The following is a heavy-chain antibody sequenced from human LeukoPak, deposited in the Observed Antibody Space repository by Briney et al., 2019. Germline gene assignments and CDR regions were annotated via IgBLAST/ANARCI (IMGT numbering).Heavy chain of an antibody. CDR3: ARSSAAAGTPYFDY. CDR1: GGSISSGGYY. J-gene: IGHJ4*02. D-gene: IGHD6-13*01. Sequence: PSETLSLTCTVSGGSISSGGYYWSWIRQHPGKGLEWIGYIYYSGSTYYNPSLKSRVTISVDTSKNQFSLKLSSVTAADTAVYYCARSSAAAGTPYFDYWGQGTLVTVSS. CDR2: IYYSGST. V-gene: IGHV4-31*03.